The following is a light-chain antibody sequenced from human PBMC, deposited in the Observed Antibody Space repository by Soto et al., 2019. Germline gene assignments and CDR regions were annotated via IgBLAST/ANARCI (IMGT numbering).Light chain of an antibody. CDR2: DAS. CDR1: QSISNL. J-gene: IGKJ1*01. CDR3: QQFNRYSSWT. V-gene: IGKV1-5*01. Sequence: DIQMTQSPSTLSASVGDRVTIACRASQSISNLLAWYQQRPGKAPQLLIYDASTLLRGVPSRFSGSGFGTEFTLTISSRQPDDFATDYCQQFNRYSSWTFGQGTKVEI.